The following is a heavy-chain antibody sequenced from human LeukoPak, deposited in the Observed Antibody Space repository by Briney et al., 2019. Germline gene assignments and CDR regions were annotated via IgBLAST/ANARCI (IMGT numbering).Heavy chain of an antibody. Sequence: GESLKISCKGSGYRFTSYWISWVGQMPGKGLEWMGRIDPSDSYTNYSPSFQGHVTISADKSISTAYLQWSSLKASDTAMYYCARLPIAAAGDLEYFQHWGQGTLVTVSS. D-gene: IGHD6-13*01. CDR3: ARLPIAAAGDLEYFQH. J-gene: IGHJ1*01. V-gene: IGHV5-10-1*01. CDR2: IDPSDSYT. CDR1: GYRFTSYW.